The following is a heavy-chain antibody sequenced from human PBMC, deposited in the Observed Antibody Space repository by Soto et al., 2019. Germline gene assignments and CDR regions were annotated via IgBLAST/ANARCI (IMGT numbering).Heavy chain of an antibody. J-gene: IGHJ6*03. Sequence: EVQLLESGGGLVQPGGSLRLSCAASGFRLSDSAVSWVRQAPGKGLEWVSSLTVTGDSAFYSDSVKGRFTISRDISKSTLYLQMNSLRAEDTAVYYCAKNGCSYPACYPYYYCVDVWGRGTTVTVSS. CDR1: GFRLSDSA. V-gene: IGHV3-23*01. CDR2: LTVTGDSA. D-gene: IGHD2-15*01. CDR3: AKNGCSYPACYPYYYCVDV.